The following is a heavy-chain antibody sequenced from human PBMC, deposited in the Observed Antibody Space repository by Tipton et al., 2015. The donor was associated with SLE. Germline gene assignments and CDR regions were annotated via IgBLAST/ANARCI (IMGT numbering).Heavy chain of an antibody. J-gene: IGHJ4*02. CDR2: INHSGST. V-gene: IGHV4-34*01. Sequence: TLSLTCAVYGGSFSGYYWSWIRQPPGKGLEWIGEINHSGSTNYNPSLKSRVTISVDTSKNQFSLKLSSVTVADTAVYYCARAHCGGDCYADYWGQGPLVTVSS. D-gene: IGHD2-21*01. CDR1: GGSFSGYY. CDR3: ARAHCGGDCYADY.